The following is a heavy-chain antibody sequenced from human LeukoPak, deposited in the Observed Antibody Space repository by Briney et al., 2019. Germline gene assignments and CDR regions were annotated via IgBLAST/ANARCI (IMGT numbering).Heavy chain of an antibody. J-gene: IGHJ5*02. CDR2: MNPNSGNT. V-gene: IGHV1-8*01. D-gene: IGHD3-10*01. CDR3: ARAVVSRECYYGSGSYRYWFDP. Sequence: GASVKVSCKASGYTFTSYDINWVRQATGQGLEWMGWMNPNSGNTGYAQKFQGRVTMTRNTSISTAYMELSSLRSEDTAVYYCARAVVSRECYYGSGSYRYWFDPWGQGTLVTVSS. CDR1: GYTFTSYD.